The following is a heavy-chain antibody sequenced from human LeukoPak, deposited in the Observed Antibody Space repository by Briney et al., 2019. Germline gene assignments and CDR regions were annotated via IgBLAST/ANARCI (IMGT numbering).Heavy chain of an antibody. CDR1: GFTFSSYE. V-gene: IGHV3-48*03. J-gene: IGHJ1*01. CDR2: ISSSGSTI. Sequence: GGSLRLSCAASGFTFSSYEMNWVRQAPGKGLEWVSYISSSGSTIYYADSVKGRFTISRDNAKNSLYLQMNSLRAEDTAVYYCARDAEYYYDSSGYPNEYFQHWGQGTLVTVSS. CDR3: ARDAEYYYDSSGYPNEYFQH. D-gene: IGHD3-22*01.